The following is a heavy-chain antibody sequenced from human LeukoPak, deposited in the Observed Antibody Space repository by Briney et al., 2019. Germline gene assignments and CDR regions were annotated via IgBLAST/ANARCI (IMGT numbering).Heavy chain of an antibody. J-gene: IGHJ4*02. CDR3: ARDPHTGYDLEDY. CDR1: GGSISSSNW. V-gene: IGHV4-4*02. Sequence: PSGTLSLTCAVSGGSISSSNWWSWVRQIPGKGLEWIGEIYQRGNTNYNPSLKSRVTISVDKSKNQFSLRLSSVSAADTAVYYCARDPHTGYDLEDYWGQGTLVTVSS. CDR2: IYQRGNT. D-gene: IGHD5-12*01.